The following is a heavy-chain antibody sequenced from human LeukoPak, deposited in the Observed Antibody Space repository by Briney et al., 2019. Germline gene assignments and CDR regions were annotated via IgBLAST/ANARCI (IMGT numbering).Heavy chain of an antibody. CDR1: GFTFSTYA. CDR2: VSVTGGTT. D-gene: IGHD6-19*01. V-gene: IGHV3-23*01. Sequence: GGSLRLSCAASGFTFSTYAMSWVREGPGKGLGWVSVVSVTGGTTYYADSVKGRFTISRDNSKNTLYLLMNSLTAEDTAVYYCARHYGSGWRHFDYWGQGTLVTVSS. CDR3: ARHYGSGWRHFDY. J-gene: IGHJ4*02.